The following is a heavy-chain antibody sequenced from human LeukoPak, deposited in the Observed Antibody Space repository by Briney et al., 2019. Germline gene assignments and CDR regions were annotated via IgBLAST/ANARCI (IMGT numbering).Heavy chain of an antibody. CDR1: GGTFSSYA. J-gene: IGHJ3*02. Sequence: SVKVSCKASGGTFSSYAISWVRQAPGQGLEWMGRIIPIFGTANYAQKFQGRVTITTDESTCTAYMELSSLRSEDTAVYYCAILGLYDLGASDIWGQGTMVTVSS. V-gene: IGHV1-69*05. CDR2: IIPIFGTA. D-gene: IGHD3-16*01. CDR3: AILGLYDLGASDI.